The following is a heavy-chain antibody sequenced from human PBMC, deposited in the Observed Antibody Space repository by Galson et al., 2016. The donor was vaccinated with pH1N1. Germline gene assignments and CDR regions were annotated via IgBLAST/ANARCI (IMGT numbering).Heavy chain of an antibody. Sequence: SLRLSCAASGFTFTSYWMHWVRQAPGKGLEWVAVIWYDGSNKYYADSVKGRFTISRDNSKNTLYLQMNSLRTEDTAVYYCARGLLRDYGMDVWGQGTTVTVSS. V-gene: IGHV3-33*08. CDR1: GFTFTSYW. CDR3: ARGLLRDYGMDV. CDR2: IWYDGSNK. J-gene: IGHJ6*02.